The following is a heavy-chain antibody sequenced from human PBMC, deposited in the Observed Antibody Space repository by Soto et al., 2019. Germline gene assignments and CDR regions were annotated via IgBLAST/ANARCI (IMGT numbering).Heavy chain of an antibody. CDR3: ASSGAISGSSYYYYYYGMDV. CDR2: ISSSSSYT. Sequence: GGSLRLSCAASGFTFSDYYMSWIRQAPGKGLEWVSYISSSSSYTNYADSVKGRFTISRDNAKNSLYLQMNSLRAEDTAVYYCASSGAISGSSYYYYYYGMDVWGQGTTVTVSS. D-gene: IGHD1-26*01. V-gene: IGHV3-11*06. J-gene: IGHJ6*02. CDR1: GFTFSDYY.